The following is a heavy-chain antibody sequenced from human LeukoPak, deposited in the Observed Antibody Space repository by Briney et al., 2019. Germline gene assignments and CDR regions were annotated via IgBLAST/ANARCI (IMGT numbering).Heavy chain of an antibody. Sequence: ASVKVSCKASGYTFTSYGISWVRQAPGQGLEWMGWISAYNGNTNYAQKLQGRVTMTTDTSTSTAYMELRSLRSDDTAVCYCARDKSPGRVGYCSGGSCYYAFDIWGQGTMVTVSS. CDR1: GYTFTSYG. CDR2: ISAYNGNT. J-gene: IGHJ3*02. CDR3: ARDKSPGRVGYCSGGSCYYAFDI. V-gene: IGHV1-18*04. D-gene: IGHD2-15*01.